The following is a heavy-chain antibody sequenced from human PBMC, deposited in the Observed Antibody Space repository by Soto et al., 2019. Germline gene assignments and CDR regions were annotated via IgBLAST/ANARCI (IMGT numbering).Heavy chain of an antibody. CDR3: ARLGGSIAVAGAFDY. CDR1: GYTFTSYA. Sequence: ASVKVSCKASGYTFTSYAMHWVRQAPGQRLEWMGWINAGNGNTKYSQKFQGRVTITRDTFASTAYMELSSLRSEDTAVYYCARLGGSIAVAGAFDYWGQGTLVTSPQ. D-gene: IGHD6-19*01. V-gene: IGHV1-3*01. J-gene: IGHJ4*02. CDR2: INAGNGNT.